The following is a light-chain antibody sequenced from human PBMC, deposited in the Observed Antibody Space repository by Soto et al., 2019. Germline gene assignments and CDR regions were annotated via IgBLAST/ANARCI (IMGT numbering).Light chain of an antibody. V-gene: IGKV3-20*01. CDR2: GAS. CDR3: HYYDDSPPFI. Sequence: TVLTHSPGTLALSPCERATLSPSAGQSISSRYLAWYQQKPGQAPRLLIYGASSRAAGIPDRFSGSGSGTDFTLTISRLEPEDFAVYYCHYYDDSPPFIFGPGTKVDIK. J-gene: IGKJ3*01. CDR1: QSISSRY.